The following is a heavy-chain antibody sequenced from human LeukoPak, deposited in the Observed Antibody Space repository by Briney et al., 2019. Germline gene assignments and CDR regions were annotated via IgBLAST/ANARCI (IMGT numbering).Heavy chain of an antibody. CDR1: GDSISSSSYY. Sequence: SETLSLTCTVSGDSISSSSYYWGWIRQPPGKGLEWIGRIYTSGSTNYNPSLKSRVTISVDTSKNQFSLKLSSVTAADTAVYYCARGPGSGYYYYYMDVWGKGTTVTISS. J-gene: IGHJ6*03. V-gene: IGHV4-39*07. CDR2: IYTSGST. D-gene: IGHD3-10*01. CDR3: ARGPGSGYYYYYMDV.